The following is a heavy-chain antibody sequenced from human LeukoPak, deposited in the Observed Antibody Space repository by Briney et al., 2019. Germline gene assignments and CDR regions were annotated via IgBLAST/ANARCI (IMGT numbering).Heavy chain of an antibody. CDR1: GFTFSSYG. V-gene: IGHV3-30*03. D-gene: IGHD2-2*01. CDR3: GPCSRTPLYYYGLDV. Sequence: PGGSLRLSCAASGFTFSSYGMHWVRQAPGKGLEWGAVISYDGSNKYYADSVKGRFTISRDNSKNSLYLQMNSLRAEDTAVYYCGPCSRTPLYYYGLDVWGQGTTVTVSS. CDR2: ISYDGSNK. J-gene: IGHJ6*02.